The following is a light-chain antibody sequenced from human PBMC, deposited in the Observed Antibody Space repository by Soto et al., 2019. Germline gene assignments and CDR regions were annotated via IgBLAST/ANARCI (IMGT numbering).Light chain of an antibody. CDR1: SSDVGGYDY. J-gene: IGLJ1*01. V-gene: IGLV2-11*01. Sequence: QSALTQPRPVSASPGQSVTISCTGTSSDVGGYDYVSWYQQRPRKAPKLIVYDVTERPSGVPDRFSGSTSGNSALLSISGLQSKDEANYSCCSFAGSYSYVFGTGTKVTVL. CDR2: DVT. CDR3: CSFAGSYSYV.